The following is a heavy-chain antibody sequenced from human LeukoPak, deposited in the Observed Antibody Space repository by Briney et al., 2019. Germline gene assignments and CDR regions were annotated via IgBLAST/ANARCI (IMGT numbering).Heavy chain of an antibody. D-gene: IGHD2-15*01. V-gene: IGHV3-48*01. J-gene: IGHJ6*02. CDR2: ISSSGGSI. Sequence: GGSLRLSCVASGIPFNTYSMNWVRQAPGRGPEWLSYISSSGGSIKYADSVKGRFTVSRDNAKSSLYLQMNGLRAEDTAVYYCARAHSVKRIYYYYGMDLWGQGTTVTVSS. CDR1: GIPFNTYS. CDR3: ARAHSVKRIYYYYGMDL.